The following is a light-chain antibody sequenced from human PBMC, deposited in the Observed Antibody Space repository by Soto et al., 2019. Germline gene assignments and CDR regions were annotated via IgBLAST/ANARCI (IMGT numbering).Light chain of an antibody. J-gene: IGKJ2*01. CDR3: QQYNNWPPYT. V-gene: IGKV3-15*01. CDR2: GAS. Sequence: EIVMTQSPATLSVSPGERATLSCRASQSVFSNLAWYQQKPGQARRLLIYGASTRATGIPARFSGSGSGTEFTLTISSLQSEDFALYYCQQYNNWPPYTFGQGTKLEIK. CDR1: QSVFSN.